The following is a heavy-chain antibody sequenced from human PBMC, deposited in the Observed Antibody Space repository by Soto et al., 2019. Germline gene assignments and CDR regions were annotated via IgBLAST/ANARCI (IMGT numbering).Heavy chain of an antibody. Sequence: PGESLKISCKGSGYSFTSYWIGWVRQMPGKGLEWMGIIYPGDSDTRYSPSFQGQVTISADKSISTAYLQWSSLKASDTAMYYCASHASSIWYHGYYCMDVWGQGTTVTVSS. CDR3: ASHASSIWYHGYYCMDV. CDR2: IYPGDSDT. D-gene: IGHD6-13*01. V-gene: IGHV5-51*01. CDR1: GYSFTSYW. J-gene: IGHJ6*02.